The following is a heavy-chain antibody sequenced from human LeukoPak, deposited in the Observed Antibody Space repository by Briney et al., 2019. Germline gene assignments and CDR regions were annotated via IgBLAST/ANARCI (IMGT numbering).Heavy chain of an antibody. J-gene: IGHJ4*02. CDR1: GFTFSSYA. CDR3: TTDQNQLWFGEFKRLY. Sequence: PGRSLRLSCAASGFTFSSYAMHWVRQAPGKGLEWVGRIKSKTDGGTTDYAAPVKGRFTISRDDSKNTLYLQMNSLKTEDTAVYYCTTDQNQLWFGEFKRLYWGQGTLVTVSS. V-gene: IGHV3-15*01. CDR2: IKSKTDGGTT. D-gene: IGHD3-10*01.